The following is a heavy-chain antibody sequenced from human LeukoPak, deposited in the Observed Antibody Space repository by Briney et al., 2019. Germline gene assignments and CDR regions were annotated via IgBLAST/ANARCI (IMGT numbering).Heavy chain of an antibody. CDR3: AKDGGRTHYYYYMGV. CDR2: IRYDGSNK. V-gene: IGHV3-30*02. J-gene: IGHJ6*03. Sequence: PGGSLRLSCAASGFTFSSYGMHWVRQAPGKGLEWVAFIRYDGSNKYYADSVKGRFTISRDNSKNTLYLQMNSLRPEDTAVYYCAKDGGRTHYYYYMGVWGKGTTVTVSS. D-gene: IGHD3-16*01. CDR1: GFTFSSYG.